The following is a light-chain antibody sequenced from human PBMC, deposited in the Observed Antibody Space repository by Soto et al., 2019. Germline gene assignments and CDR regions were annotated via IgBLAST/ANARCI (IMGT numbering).Light chain of an antibody. CDR3: QSYDSSNQGVV. Sequence: NFMLTQPHSVSESPGKTVTISCTRSSGSIASNYVQWYQHRPGSAPTTVIYEDNQRPSGVPDRFSGSIDSSSNSASLTISGLKTEDEADYYCQSYDSSNQGVVFGGGTKVTVL. CDR2: EDN. V-gene: IGLV6-57*03. CDR1: SGSIASNY. J-gene: IGLJ2*01.